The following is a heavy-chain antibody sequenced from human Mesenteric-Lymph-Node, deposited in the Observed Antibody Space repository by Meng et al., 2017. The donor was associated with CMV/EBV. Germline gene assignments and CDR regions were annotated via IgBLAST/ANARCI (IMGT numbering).Heavy chain of an antibody. V-gene: IGHV3-74*01. CDR2: INSDGSST. Sequence: GGSLRLSCAASGFTFDDYTMHWVRQTPGKGLVWVSRINSDGSSTSYADSVKGRFTISRDNAKNTLYLQMNSLRAEDTAVYYCARDGGLRSSTSGDYWGQGTLVTVSS. CDR1: GFTFDDYT. D-gene: IGHD2-2*01. CDR3: ARDGGLRSSTSGDY. J-gene: IGHJ4*02.